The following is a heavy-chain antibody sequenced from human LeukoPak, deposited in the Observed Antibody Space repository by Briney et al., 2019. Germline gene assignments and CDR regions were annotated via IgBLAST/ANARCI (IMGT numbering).Heavy chain of an antibody. D-gene: IGHD4-17*01. Sequence: GGSLRLSCAASEFDFSSHAMTWVRQAPGKGLEWVTAISISGSKTYYADSVKGRFTISRDNSKNTLYLQMNSLRAEDTAVYYCANEIRPNDYWGQGTQVTVSS. CDR1: EFDFSSHA. V-gene: IGHV3-23*01. CDR2: ISISGSKT. J-gene: IGHJ4*02. CDR3: ANEIRPNDY.